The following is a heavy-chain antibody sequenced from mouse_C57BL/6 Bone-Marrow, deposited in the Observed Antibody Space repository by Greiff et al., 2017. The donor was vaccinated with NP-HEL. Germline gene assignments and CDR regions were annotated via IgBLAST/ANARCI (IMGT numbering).Heavy chain of an antibody. Sequence: EVKLQQSGPELVKPGASVKISCKASGYTFTDYYMNWVKQSHGKSLEWIGDINPNNGGTSYNQKFKGKATLTVDKSSSTAYMELRSLTSEDSAVDYCARRITTVVAHYFDYWGQGTTLTVSS. V-gene: IGHV1-26*01. CDR1: GYTFTDYY. J-gene: IGHJ2*01. D-gene: IGHD1-1*01. CDR3: ARRITTVVAHYFDY. CDR2: INPNNGGT.